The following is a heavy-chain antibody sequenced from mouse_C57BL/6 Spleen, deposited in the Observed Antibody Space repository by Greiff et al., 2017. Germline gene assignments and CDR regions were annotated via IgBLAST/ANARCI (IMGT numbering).Heavy chain of an antibody. D-gene: IGHD4-1*01. V-gene: IGHV1-15*01. CDR3: TRSPNWDGDY. CDR1: GYTFTDYE. J-gene: IGHJ2*01. Sequence: QVQLKESGAELVRPGASVTLSCKASGYTFTDYEMHWVKQTPVHGLEWIGAIDPETGGTAYNQKFKGKAILTADKSSSTAYMELRSLTSEDSAVYYCTRSPNWDGDYWGQGTTLTVSS. CDR2: IDPETGGT.